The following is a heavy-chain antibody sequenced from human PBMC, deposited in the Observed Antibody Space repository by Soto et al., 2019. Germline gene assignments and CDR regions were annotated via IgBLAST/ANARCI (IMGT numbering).Heavy chain of an antibody. V-gene: IGHV1-18*01. CDR3: ARDIVVVVAATPYYYYGMDV. D-gene: IGHD2-15*01. CDR1: VYTFTSYG. CDR2: ISAYNGNT. J-gene: IGHJ6*02. Sequence: ASVKVSCKASVYTFTSYGISWVRQAPGQGLEWMGWISAYNGNTNYAQKLQGRVTMTTDTSTSTAYMELRSLRSDDTAVYYCARDIVVVVAATPYYYYGMDVWGQGTTVTVSS.